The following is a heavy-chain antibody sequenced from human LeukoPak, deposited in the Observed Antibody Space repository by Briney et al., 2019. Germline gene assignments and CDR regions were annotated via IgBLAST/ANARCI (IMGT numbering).Heavy chain of an antibody. CDR2: INHSGST. V-gene: IGHV4-34*01. CDR1: GGSFSGYY. D-gene: IGHD6-6*01. CDR3: ARDAIENSGSYFDY. J-gene: IGHJ4*02. Sequence: SETLSLTCAVYGGSFSGYYWSWIRQPPGKGLEWIGEINHSGSTNYNPSLKSRVSISVDRSNNQFSLKLNSVTAADTAVYYCARDAIENSGSYFDYWGQGIPVTVSS.